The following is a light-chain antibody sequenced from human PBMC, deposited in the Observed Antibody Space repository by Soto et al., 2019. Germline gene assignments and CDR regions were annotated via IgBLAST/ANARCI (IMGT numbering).Light chain of an antibody. CDR2: GAS. CDR1: QSVSSN. CDR3: QQYDNWYT. Sequence: ETVMTQSPATLSVSPGEGATLSCGASQSVSSNLAWYQQKPGQAPRLLIYGASTRATAIPARFSGSGSGTEFTLTIISVQSEDSAVYYCQQYDNWYTVGQGTKLEIK. J-gene: IGKJ2*01. V-gene: IGKV3-15*01.